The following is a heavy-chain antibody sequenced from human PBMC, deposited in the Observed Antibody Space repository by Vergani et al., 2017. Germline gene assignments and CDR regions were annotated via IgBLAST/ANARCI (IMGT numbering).Heavy chain of an antibody. CDR3: VVSSSTSWDNDY. Sequence: EVQLLESGGGLVQPGGSLRLSCAASGFTFSDHYMDWVRQAPGKGLEWVGRTRNKANSYTTEYAASVKGRFTISRDDSKNSLYLQMNSLKTEDTAVYYCVVSSSTSWDNDYWGQGTLVTVSS. CDR1: GFTFSDHY. J-gene: IGHJ4*02. V-gene: IGHV3-72*01. CDR2: TRNKANSYTT. D-gene: IGHD2-2*01.